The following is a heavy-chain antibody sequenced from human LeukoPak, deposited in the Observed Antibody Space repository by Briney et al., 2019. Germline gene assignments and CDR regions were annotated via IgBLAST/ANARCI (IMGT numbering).Heavy chain of an antibody. CDR3: ARDVSGYSYGAPTYFDY. CDR1: GFTFSSYA. D-gene: IGHD5-18*01. V-gene: IGHV3-11*05. Sequence: KLGGSLRLSCAASGFTFSSYAMSWVRRAPGKGLEWVSYISSSSSYTNYADSVKGRFTISRDNAKNSLYLQMNSLRAEDTAVYYCARDVSGYSYGAPTYFDYWGQGTLVTVSS. CDR2: ISSSSSYT. J-gene: IGHJ4*02.